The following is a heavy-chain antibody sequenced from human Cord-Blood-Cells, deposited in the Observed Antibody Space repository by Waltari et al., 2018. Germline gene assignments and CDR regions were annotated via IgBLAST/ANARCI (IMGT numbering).Heavy chain of an antibody. CDR3: AGSGYSSSWYDT. V-gene: IGHV4-34*01. D-gene: IGHD6-13*01. Sequence: QVQLQQWGAGLLKHSETLSLTCAVYGGSFSGYYWSWIRQPPGKGLEWIGEINHSGSTNYNPSLKSRVTISVDTSKNQFSLKLSSVTAADTAVYYCAGSGYSSSWYDTWGQGTLVTVSS. CDR1: GGSFSGYY. CDR2: INHSGST. J-gene: IGHJ5*02.